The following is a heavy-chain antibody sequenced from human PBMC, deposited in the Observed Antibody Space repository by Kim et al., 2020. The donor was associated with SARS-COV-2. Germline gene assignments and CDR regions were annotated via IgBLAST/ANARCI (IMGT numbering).Heavy chain of an antibody. D-gene: IGHD3-9*01. CDR3: AKEGVLRYFDWLFEDYYYGMDV. CDR1: GLTFSSYA. CDR2: ISGSGGST. Sequence: GGSLRLSCAASGLTFSSYAMSWVRQAPGKGLEWVSAISGSGGSTYYADSVKGRFTISRDNSKNTLYLQMNSLRAEDTAVYYCAKEGVLRYFDWLFEDYYYGMDVWGQGTTVTVSS. V-gene: IGHV3-23*01. J-gene: IGHJ6*02.